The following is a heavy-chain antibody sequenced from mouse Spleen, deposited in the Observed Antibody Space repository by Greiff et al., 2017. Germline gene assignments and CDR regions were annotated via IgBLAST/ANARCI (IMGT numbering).Heavy chain of an antibody. D-gene: IGHD2-3*01. J-gene: IGHJ2*01. V-gene: IGHV3-2*02. CDR2: ISYSGST. CDR3: ARRMDYFDY. CDR1: GYSITSDYA. Sequence: ESGPGLVKPSQSLSLTCTVTGYSITSDYAWNWIRQFPGNKLEWMGYISYSGSTSYNPSLKSRISITRDTSKNQFFLQLNSVTTEDTATYYCARRMDYFDYWGQGTTLTVSS.